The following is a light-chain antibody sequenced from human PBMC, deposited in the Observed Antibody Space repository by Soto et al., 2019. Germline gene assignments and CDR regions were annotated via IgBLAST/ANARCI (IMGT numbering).Light chain of an antibody. J-gene: IGLJ3*02. CDR2: DVS. CDR3: NSYASSATRV. Sequence: QSALTQPASVSGSPGQSVTISCTGTSSDVGAYDYVSWYQQHPGKAPKLMIYDVSHRPSGVSDRFSGSKSGYTASLTISGLQAEAEADYYCNSYASSATRVFGGGTQLTVL. CDR1: SSDVGAYDY. V-gene: IGLV2-14*03.